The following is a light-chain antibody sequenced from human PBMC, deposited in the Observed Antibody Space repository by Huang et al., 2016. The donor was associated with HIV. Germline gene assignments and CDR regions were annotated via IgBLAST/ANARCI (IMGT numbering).Light chain of an antibody. CDR1: QSLLHSNGYNY. Sequence: DIVMTQSPLSLSITPGAPASISCRSSQSLLHSNGYNYLDWYLQRPGQSPQLLIYLGSNRASGVPDMFSGSGSGTDFTLKISRVEAEDIGVYYCMQSLQTITFGQGTRLEIK. CDR2: LGS. CDR3: MQSLQTIT. V-gene: IGKV2-28*01. J-gene: IGKJ5*01.